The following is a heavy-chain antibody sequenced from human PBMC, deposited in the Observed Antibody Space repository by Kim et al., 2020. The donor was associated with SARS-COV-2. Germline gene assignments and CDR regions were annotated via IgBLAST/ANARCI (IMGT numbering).Heavy chain of an antibody. Sequence: GGSLRLSCAASGFTFSNYWMHWVRQAPGKGLVWVARIKSDGSSTTYADSVKGRFTISRDNAKNTLYLQMNSLRAEDTAVYFCARDPDYYDSSGYYFSLFDYWGQGTLVTVSS. CDR1: GFTFSNYW. CDR3: ARDPDYYDSSGYYFSLFDY. V-gene: IGHV3-74*01. CDR2: IKSDGSST. J-gene: IGHJ4*02. D-gene: IGHD3-22*01.